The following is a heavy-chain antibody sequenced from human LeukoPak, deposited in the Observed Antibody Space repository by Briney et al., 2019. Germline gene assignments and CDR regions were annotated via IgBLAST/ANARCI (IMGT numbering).Heavy chain of an antibody. CDR2: INPNTGNP. Sequence: ASVKVSCKASGYTFTSYAMNWVRQAPGQGLEWMGWINPNTGNPTYAQGFTGRFVFSLDTSVSTTYLQISSLKAEDTAVYYCARDLRSTVVTPPDNGDYWGQGTLVTVSS. V-gene: IGHV7-4-1*02. CDR3: ARDLRSTVVTPPDNGDY. CDR1: GYTFTSYA. D-gene: IGHD4-23*01. J-gene: IGHJ4*02.